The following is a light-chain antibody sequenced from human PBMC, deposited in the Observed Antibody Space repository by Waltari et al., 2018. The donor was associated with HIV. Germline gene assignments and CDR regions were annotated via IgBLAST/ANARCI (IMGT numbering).Light chain of an antibody. CDR1: SNNGDDYKY. Sequence: QSALTQPASVSGSPGQSITISCTGTSNNGDDYKYVSWYQHHPGTAPKVIIYEDSHRPAGVSNRVSGSESGNTAALTISGLQPEDEADYFCASYISSSSPEFGGGTKVTVL. CDR3: ASYISSSSPE. V-gene: IGLV2-14*01. CDR2: EDS. J-gene: IGLJ3*02.